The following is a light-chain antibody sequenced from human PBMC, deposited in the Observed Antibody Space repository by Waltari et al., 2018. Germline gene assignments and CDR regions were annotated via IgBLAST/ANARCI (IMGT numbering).Light chain of an antibody. CDR3: QSADSSDTHVV. Sequence: SYELTQPPSVSVSPGQTARITCSGDALPKQYAYWYQQKPGQAPVLVRYKDTERSSGIPERFSGSSPGTKVTLTISGVQAEDEADYYCQSADSSDTHVVFGGGTKLTVL. CDR2: KDT. V-gene: IGLV3-25*03. CDR1: ALPKQY. J-gene: IGLJ2*01.